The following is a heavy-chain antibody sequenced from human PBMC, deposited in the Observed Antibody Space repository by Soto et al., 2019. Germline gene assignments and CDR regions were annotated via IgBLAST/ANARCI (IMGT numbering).Heavy chain of an antibody. CDR1: GFTFRNYG. Sequence: GGSLRLSCAASGFTFRNYGMHWGREARGEGLEWVAIIWHDGNNKYYAASVRGRFIISRDNSKNRLYLQMNSLRAEDTAVYYCASDLVGASDSYGLDVGGQGTPVTVSS. J-gene: IGHJ6*02. CDR3: ASDLVGASDSYGLDV. CDR2: IWHDGNNK. V-gene: IGHV3-33*01. D-gene: IGHD1-26*01.